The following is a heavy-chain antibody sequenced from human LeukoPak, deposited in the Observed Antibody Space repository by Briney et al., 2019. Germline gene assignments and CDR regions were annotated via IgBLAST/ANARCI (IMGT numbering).Heavy chain of an antibody. V-gene: IGHV1-69*05. CDR2: IVPIFGTA. CDR3: ARGGRDGYNCFDY. Sequence: ASVKVSCKASGGTFSSYAISWVRQAPGQGLEWMGGIVPIFGTANYAQKFQGRVTITTDESTSTAYMELSSLRSEDTAVYYCARGGRDGYNCFDYWAQGTLVTVSP. J-gene: IGHJ4*02. CDR1: GGTFSSYA. D-gene: IGHD5-24*01.